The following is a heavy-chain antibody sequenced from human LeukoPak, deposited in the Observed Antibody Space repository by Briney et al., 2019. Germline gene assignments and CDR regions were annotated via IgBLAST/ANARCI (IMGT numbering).Heavy chain of an antibody. Sequence: PGASVKVSCKASGYTFTGYYMHWVRQAPGQGLEWMGWINPNSGGTNYAQKFQGRVTMTRDTSISTAYMELSRLRSDDTAVYYCARTYQTILSGSGGIDYWGQGTLVTVSS. D-gene: IGHD1-26*01. CDR1: GYTFTGYY. V-gene: IGHV1-2*02. CDR2: INPNSGGT. CDR3: ARTYQTILSGSGGIDY. J-gene: IGHJ4*02.